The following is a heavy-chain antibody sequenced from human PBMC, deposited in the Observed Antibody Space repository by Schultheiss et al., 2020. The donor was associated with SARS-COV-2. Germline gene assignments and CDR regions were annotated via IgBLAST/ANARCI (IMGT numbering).Heavy chain of an antibody. D-gene: IGHD3-3*01. V-gene: IGHV4-59*01. CDR3: AREYYDFWSGTLSPMYNWFDP. Sequence: SETLSLTCTVSGGSISSYYWSWIRQHPGKGLEWIGYIYYSGSTYYNPSLKSRVTISVDTSKNQFSLKLSSVTAADTAVYYCAREYYDFWSGTLSPMYNWFDPWGQGTLVTVSS. J-gene: IGHJ5*02. CDR1: GGSISSYY. CDR2: IYYSGST.